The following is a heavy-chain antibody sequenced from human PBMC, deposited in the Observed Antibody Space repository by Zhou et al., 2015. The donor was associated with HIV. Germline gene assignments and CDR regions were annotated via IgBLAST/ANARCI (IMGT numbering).Heavy chain of an antibody. V-gene: IGHV1-2*04. Sequence: QVQLVQSGAEVKEPGASVKVSCRASGYTFTGYYMHWVRQAPGQGLDWMGWVNPNSGATNYAQKFQGWVTMTRDTSTRTVFMELRGLKSDDTAVYYCARELWEYRYSLRGYYYHGMDVWGQGP. J-gene: IGHJ6*02. CDR1: GYTFTGYY. CDR2: VNPNSGAT. D-gene: IGHD2-2*01. CDR3: ARELWEYRYSLRGYYYHGMDV.